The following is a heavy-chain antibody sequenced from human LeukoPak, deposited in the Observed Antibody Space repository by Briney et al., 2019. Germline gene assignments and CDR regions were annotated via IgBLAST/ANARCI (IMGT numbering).Heavy chain of an antibody. D-gene: IGHD1-26*01. CDR2: ISSSGSTI. Sequence: GGSLRLSCAASGFTFSDYYISWIRQAPGKGLEWVSYISSSGSTIYYADSVKGRFTISRDNAKNSLYLQMNSLRAEDTAVYYCAGRSSTYYYGMDVWGQGTTVTVSS. J-gene: IGHJ6*02. CDR1: GFTFSDYY. CDR3: AGRSSTYYYGMDV. V-gene: IGHV3-11*01.